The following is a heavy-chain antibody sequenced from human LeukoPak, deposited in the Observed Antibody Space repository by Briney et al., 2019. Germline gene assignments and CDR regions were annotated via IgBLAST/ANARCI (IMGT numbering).Heavy chain of an antibody. CDR2: ISSSGSYA. V-gene: IGHV3-11*05. CDR3: ARGGYDILTGTSFFDP. CDR1: GFTFSAYA. J-gene: IGHJ5*02. D-gene: IGHD3-9*01. Sequence: KTGGSLRLSCEASGFTFSAYAMTWVRQAPGKGLEYLSYISSSGSYANYANSVKGRFTNSRDNAKNSLYLQMSSLRADDTAVYYCARGGYDILTGTSFFDPWGQGTLVTVSS.